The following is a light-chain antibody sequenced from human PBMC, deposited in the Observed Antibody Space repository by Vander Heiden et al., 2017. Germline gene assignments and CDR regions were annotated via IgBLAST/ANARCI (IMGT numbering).Light chain of an antibody. Sequence: DIQMTHSPSSPSASVGDRVTITCRASQSISSYLNWYQQKPGKAPKLLIYAASSLQSGVPSRFSGSGSGTDFTLTISSLQPEDFATYYCQQSYSTPSITFGQGTRLEIK. V-gene: IGKV1-39*01. CDR3: QQSYSTPSIT. CDR2: AAS. CDR1: QSISSY. J-gene: IGKJ5*01.